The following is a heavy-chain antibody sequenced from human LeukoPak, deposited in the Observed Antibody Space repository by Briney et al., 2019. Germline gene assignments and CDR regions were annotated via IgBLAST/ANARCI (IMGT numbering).Heavy chain of an antibody. Sequence: PSETLSLTCTVSGGSISSYYWSWIRQPPGKGLEWIGYIYYSGSTNYNPSLKSRVTISVDTSKNQFSLKLSSVTAADTAVYYCASTAYYDFWSGSSDAFDIWGQETMVTVSS. J-gene: IGHJ3*02. V-gene: IGHV4-59*01. CDR1: GGSISSYY. CDR3: ASTAYYDFWSGSSDAFDI. D-gene: IGHD3-3*01. CDR2: IYYSGST.